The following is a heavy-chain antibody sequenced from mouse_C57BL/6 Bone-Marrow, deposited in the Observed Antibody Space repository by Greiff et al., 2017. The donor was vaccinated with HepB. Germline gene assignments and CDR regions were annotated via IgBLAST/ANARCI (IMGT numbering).Heavy chain of an antibody. CDR2: IYPGDGDT. J-gene: IGHJ2*01. CDR3: ARGGKWLLPYYFDY. D-gene: IGHD2-3*01. Sequence: VQLQQSGPELVKPGASVKISCKASGYAFSSSWMNWVKQRPGKGLEWIGRIYPGDGDTNYNGKFKGKATLTADKSSSTAYMQLSSLTSEDSAVYFCARGGKWLLPYYFDYWGQGTTLTVSS. V-gene: IGHV1-82*01. CDR1: GYAFSSSW.